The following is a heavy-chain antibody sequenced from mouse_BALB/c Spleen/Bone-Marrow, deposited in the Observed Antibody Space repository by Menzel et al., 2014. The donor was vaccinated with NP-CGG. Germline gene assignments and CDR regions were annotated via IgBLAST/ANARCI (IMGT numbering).Heavy chain of an antibody. CDR3: TRSNYGYWYFDV. CDR1: GYTFSSYY. V-gene: IGHV1S81*02. D-gene: IGHD1-1*01. Sequence: QVQLKESGAELVKPGASVKLSCKASGYTFSSYYMYWVKQRPGQGLEWIGEINPSNGGTTFNEKFKSKATLTVDKSSSTAYMQLSSLTSEDSAVYYCTRSNYGYWYFDVWGAGTTVTVSS. CDR2: INPSNGGT. J-gene: IGHJ1*01.